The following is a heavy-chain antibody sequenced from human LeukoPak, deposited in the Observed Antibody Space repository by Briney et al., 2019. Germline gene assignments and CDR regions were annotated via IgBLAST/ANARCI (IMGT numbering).Heavy chain of an antibody. D-gene: IGHD1-26*01. CDR3: ARDRGSGSYNLYYFDY. J-gene: IGHJ4*02. CDR2: ISSSGST. V-gene: IGHV4-61*02. Sequence: ASETLSLTCAVSGDSISSGDYYWSWIRQPAGKGLEWIGRISSSGSTNYNPSLKSRVTISVDTSKNQFSLKLSSVTAADTAVYYCARDRGSGSYNLYYFDYWGQGTLVTVSS. CDR1: GDSISSGDYY.